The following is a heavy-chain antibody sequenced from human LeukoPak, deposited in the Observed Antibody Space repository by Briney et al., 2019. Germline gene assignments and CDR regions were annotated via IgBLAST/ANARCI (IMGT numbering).Heavy chain of an antibody. Sequence: PGGSLRLSCAASRFTVSSNYMSWVRQAPGKGLDWVSVIYSGGSTYYADSVKGRFTISRDNSKNTLYLQMNSLRAEDTAVYYCASWPFCGGDCASHWGQGTLVTVSS. CDR3: ASWPFCGGDCASH. CDR1: RFTVSSNY. J-gene: IGHJ4*02. V-gene: IGHV3-53*01. CDR2: IYSGGST. D-gene: IGHD2-21*02.